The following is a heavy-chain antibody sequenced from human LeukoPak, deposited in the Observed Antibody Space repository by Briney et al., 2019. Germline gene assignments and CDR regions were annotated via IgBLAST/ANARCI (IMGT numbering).Heavy chain of an antibody. CDR3: VRHGDTDSCLAN. J-gene: IGHJ4*02. V-gene: IGHV3-21*01. Sequence: GGSLRLSCAASGFTFSSHWMHWVRQAPGKGLEWVSSICSTSRCIFYADSVKGRFTISRDNAKSSLYLQMNDLRAEDTAVYYCVRHGDTDSCLANWGQGTLVTVSS. CDR1: GFTFSSHW. D-gene: IGHD2-2*01. CDR2: ICSTSRCI.